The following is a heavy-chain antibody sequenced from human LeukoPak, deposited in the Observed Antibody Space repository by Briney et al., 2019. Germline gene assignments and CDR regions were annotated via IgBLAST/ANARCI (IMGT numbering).Heavy chain of an antibody. CDR1: GDSISSGNKY. CDR3: ARDAGNGFDI. CDR2: IYTSGST. J-gene: IGHJ3*02. Sequence: PSETLSLTCTVSGDSISSGNKYWTWIRQPAGKGLEWIGRIYTSGSTYYNPSLKSRLTISIDTSKNHFSLKVTSMTAADTAIYYCARDAGNGFDIWGQGTMVPVSS. V-gene: IGHV4-61*02.